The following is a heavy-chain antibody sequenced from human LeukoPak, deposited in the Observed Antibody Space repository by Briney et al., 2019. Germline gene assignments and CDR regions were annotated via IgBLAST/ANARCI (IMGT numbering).Heavy chain of an antibody. CDR1: GFTFSSYS. CDR3: ARQVTTVAPIDY. V-gene: IGHV3-21*04. J-gene: IGHJ4*02. Sequence: GGSLRLSCAASGFTFSSYSMNWVHQAPGKGLEWVSSISSSSSYIYYADSVKGRFTISRDNAKNSLYLQMNSLRAEDTAVYYCARQVTTVAPIDYWGQGTLVTVSS. D-gene: IGHD4-23*01. CDR2: ISSSSSYI.